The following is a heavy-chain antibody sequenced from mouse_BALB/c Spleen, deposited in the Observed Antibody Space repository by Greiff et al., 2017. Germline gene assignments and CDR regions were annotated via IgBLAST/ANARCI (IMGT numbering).Heavy chain of an antibody. D-gene: IGHD2-1*01. V-gene: IGHV1-7*01. J-gene: IGHJ4*01. Sequence: VQLQQSGAELAKPGASVKMSCKASGYTFTSYWMHWVKQRPGQGLEWIGYINPSTGYTEYNQKFKDKATLTADKSSSTAYMQLSSLTSEDSAVYYCARIYYGNYPMDYWGQGTSVTVSS. CDR1: GYTFTSYW. CDR2: INPSTGYT. CDR3: ARIYYGNYPMDY.